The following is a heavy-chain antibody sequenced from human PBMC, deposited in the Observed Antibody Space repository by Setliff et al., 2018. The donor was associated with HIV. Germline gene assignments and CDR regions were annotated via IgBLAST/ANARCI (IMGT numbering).Heavy chain of an antibody. CDR3: AGRGGSNDWYFDY. V-gene: IGHV4-39*07. CDR2: INHSGST. CDR1: GGSISSNSYY. J-gene: IGHJ4*02. D-gene: IGHD2-21*01. Sequence: PSETLSLTCTVSGGSISSNSYYWGWIRQPPGKGLEWIGEINHSGSTNYNPSLESRVTISIDTSKSQFSLKLTSVTTADTAMYYCAGRGGSNDWYFDYWGQGALVTVSS.